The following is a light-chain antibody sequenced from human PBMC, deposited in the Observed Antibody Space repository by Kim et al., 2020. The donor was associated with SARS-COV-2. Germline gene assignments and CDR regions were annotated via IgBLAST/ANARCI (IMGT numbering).Light chain of an antibody. V-gene: IGKV4-1*01. CDR2: WAS. Sequence: DIVMTQSPDSLAVSLGERATINCKSSQSVLYSSNNKNYLAWYQQKPGQPPKLLIYWASTRESGVPDRFSGSGSGTDFTLTISSLQAEDVAVYYCQQYYSTPQSTFGGGTKVDIK. CDR3: QQYYSTPQST. J-gene: IGKJ4*01. CDR1: QSVLYSSNNKNY.